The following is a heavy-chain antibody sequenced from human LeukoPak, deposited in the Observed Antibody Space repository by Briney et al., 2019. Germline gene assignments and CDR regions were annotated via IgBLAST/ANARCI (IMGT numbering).Heavy chain of an antibody. J-gene: IGHJ4*02. Sequence: GGTLRLSCAASGFTFSAYAMSWVRQAPGKGLEWVSAIRSNGGSQYYAESVKGRFTISRDNSKNTLYLQMNRLRAGDTAIYYCAGPRTLTNDFWGQGTLVTVSS. CDR1: GFTFSAYA. CDR2: IRSNGGSQ. CDR3: AGPRTLTNDF. V-gene: IGHV3-23*01.